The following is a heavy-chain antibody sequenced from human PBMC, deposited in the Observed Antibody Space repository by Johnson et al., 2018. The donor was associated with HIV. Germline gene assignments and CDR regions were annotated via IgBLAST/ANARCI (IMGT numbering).Heavy chain of an antibody. CDR3: ASPQAGDYPQDDAVHI. D-gene: IGHD4-17*01. CDR2: INADGRST. CDR1: GFTFGRYW. Sequence: VQLVESGGGVVRPGGSLRLSCAASGFTFGRYWMHWVRQAPGKGLVWVSRINADGRSTTYADSVKGRFAISRDNAQNTLYLQMNSLRAEDTAVYYCASPQAGDYPQDDAVHIWGQGTVVTVSS. V-gene: IGHV3-74*02. J-gene: IGHJ3*02.